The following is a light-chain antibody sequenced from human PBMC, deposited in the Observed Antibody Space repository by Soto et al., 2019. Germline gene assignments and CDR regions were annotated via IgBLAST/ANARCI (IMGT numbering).Light chain of an antibody. CDR2: GAS. V-gene: IGKV3-15*01. J-gene: IGKJ1*01. CDR3: HQYYNRPWT. Sequence: EIVVTQSPDTLSVSPGERASLACRASQSVSSSLAWYQQKPGQAPRLLIFGASTRATGIPARFSGSGSGTEFTLTISSLQSEDFALYYCHQYYNRPWTFGQGTKVEIK. CDR1: QSVSSS.